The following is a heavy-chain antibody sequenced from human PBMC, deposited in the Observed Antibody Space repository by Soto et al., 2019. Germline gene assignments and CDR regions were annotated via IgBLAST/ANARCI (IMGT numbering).Heavy chain of an antibody. V-gene: IGHV4-31*01. Sequence: QVQLQESGPGLVKPSQTLSLPCTVSGGSINSGGYYWSWIRQHPGKGLEWCGYIYYSGSTYYNPSPKSLVTISVDTSKNRCSLKLSSVTAAHTAVYYCARDLTSYGMDVWGQGTTVTVSS. CDR2: IYYSGST. CDR1: GGSINSGGYY. D-gene: IGHD3-9*01. J-gene: IGHJ6*02. CDR3: ARDLTSYGMDV.